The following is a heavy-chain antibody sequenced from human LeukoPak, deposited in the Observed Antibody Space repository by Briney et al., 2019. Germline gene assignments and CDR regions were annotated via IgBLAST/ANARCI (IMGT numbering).Heavy chain of an antibody. D-gene: IGHD6-19*01. J-gene: IGHJ6*03. CDR3: ARHRESSGRGDYYYYMDV. Sequence: GESLKISCKGSGNSFTSYWIGWVRQMPGKGLEWMGIIYPGDSDTRYSPSFQGQVTISADKSISTAYLQWSSLKASDTAMNYCARHRESSGRGDYYYYMDVWGKGTTVTVSS. CDR2: IYPGDSDT. CDR1: GNSFTSYW. V-gene: IGHV5-51*01.